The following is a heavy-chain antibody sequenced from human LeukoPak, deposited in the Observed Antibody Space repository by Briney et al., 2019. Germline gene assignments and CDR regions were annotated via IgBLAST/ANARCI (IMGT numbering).Heavy chain of an antibody. CDR2: ISSSGSGI. J-gene: IGHJ4*02. D-gene: IGHD2-15*01. CDR3: ARDPSVYCSGGSCYLDY. V-gene: IGHV3-48*02. Sequence: GGSLRLSCGASGFTFSSYAMSWVRQAPGKGLEWVSVISSSGSGIYYADSVKGRFTISRDNAKNSLYLQMNSLRDEDTAVYYCARDPSVYCSGGSCYLDYWGQGTLVTVSS. CDR1: GFTFSSYA.